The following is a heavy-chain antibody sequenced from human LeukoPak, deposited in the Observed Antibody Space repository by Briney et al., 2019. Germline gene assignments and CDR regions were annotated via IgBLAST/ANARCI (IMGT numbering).Heavy chain of an antibody. Sequence: SEPLSLTCTVSGGSISSGGYYWRWIRQPPGEGLDWIGSIYYSGSTYYNPSLKSRVTISVDTSKNQFSLKLTSVTAADAALYYCARQYSSGWPWFDPWGQGTLVTVSS. CDR1: GGSISSGGYY. V-gene: IGHV4-39*01. CDR3: ARQYSSGWPWFDP. J-gene: IGHJ5*02. D-gene: IGHD6-19*01. CDR2: IYYSGST.